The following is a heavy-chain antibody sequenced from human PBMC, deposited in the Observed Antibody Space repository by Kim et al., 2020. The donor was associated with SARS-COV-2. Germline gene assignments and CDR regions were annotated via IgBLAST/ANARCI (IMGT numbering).Heavy chain of an antibody. D-gene: IGHD6-6*01. V-gene: IGHV1-18*04. CDR1: GYTFTSYG. CDR3: ARDGAARPFGSYYYYGMDV. Sequence: ASVKVSCKASGYTFTSYGISWVRQAPGQGLEWMGWISAYNGNTNYAQKLQGRVTMTTDTSTSTAYMELRSLRSDDTAVYYCARDGAARPFGSYYYYGMDVWGQGTTVTVSS. CDR2: ISAYNGNT. J-gene: IGHJ6*02.